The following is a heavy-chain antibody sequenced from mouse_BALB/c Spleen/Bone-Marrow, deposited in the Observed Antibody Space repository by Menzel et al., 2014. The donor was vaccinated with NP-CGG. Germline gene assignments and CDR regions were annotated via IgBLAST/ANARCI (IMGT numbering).Heavy chain of an antibody. CDR2: INPYNGDT. Sequence: VQLKDSGPELVKPGASVKISCKASGYSFTGYFMNWVMQSHGKSLEWIGRINPYNGDTFYNQKFKGKATLTVDKSSSTAHMELRSLASEDSAVYYCGRSGDYDGFAYWGQGTLVTVSA. V-gene: IGHV1-20*02. J-gene: IGHJ3*01. CDR1: GYSFTGYF. CDR3: GRSGDYDGFAY. D-gene: IGHD2-4*01.